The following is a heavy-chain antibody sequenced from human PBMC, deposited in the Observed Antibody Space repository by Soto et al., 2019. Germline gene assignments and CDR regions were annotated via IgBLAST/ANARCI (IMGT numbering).Heavy chain of an antibody. CDR1: GYTFTSYA. CDR3: ERDRAVVVPAANWFDP. J-gene: IGHJ5*02. V-gene: IGHV1-3*01. CDR2: ITAGNGNT. Sequence: QVQLVQSGAEVKKPGASVKVSCKASGYTFTSYAMHWVRQAPGQRLEWMGWITAGNGNTKYSQKFQGRVTITRDKSESSAYMELSRLRSEDTAVYYCERDRAVVVPAANWFDPWGQGTLVTVSS. D-gene: IGHD2-2*01.